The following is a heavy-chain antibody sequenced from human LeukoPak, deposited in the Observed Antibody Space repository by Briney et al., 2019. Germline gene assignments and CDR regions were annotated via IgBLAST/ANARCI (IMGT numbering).Heavy chain of an antibody. J-gene: IGHJ4*02. D-gene: IGHD3-22*01. CDR2: IYYSGNT. Sequence: SETLSLTCTVSGGSISSYYWSWIRQPPGKGLEWIGYIYYSGNTNYNPSLQSRVTISLDTSENQFSLKLSSVTAADTAVYYCAGPYDSSGYYFSYWGQGTLVTVSS. CDR1: GGSISSYY. V-gene: IGHV4-59*08. CDR3: AGPYDSSGYYFSY.